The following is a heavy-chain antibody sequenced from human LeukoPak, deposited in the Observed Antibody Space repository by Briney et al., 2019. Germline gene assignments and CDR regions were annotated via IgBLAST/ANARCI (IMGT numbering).Heavy chain of an antibody. V-gene: IGHV3-23*01. CDR1: GFTFSSYA. CDR2: IRGSGVGT. J-gene: IGHJ5*02. CDR3: AKDYDFWSGPS. Sequence: GGSLRLSCAASGFTFSSYAMSWVRQAPGKGLEWVSNIRGSGVGTDYADSVKGRFTSSRDNSKNTLYLQMNSLRAEDTAVYYCAKDYDFWSGPSWGQGTLVTVSS. D-gene: IGHD3-3*01.